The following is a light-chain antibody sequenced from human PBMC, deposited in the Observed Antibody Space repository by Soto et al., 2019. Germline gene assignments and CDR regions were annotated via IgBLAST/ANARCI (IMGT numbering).Light chain of an antibody. J-gene: IGLJ1*01. CDR1: SSDIGGYGR. CDR3: SSYSSHRTPYV. V-gene: IGLV2-14*03. Sequence: QSVLTQPASVSGSPGQSITISCIGTSSDIGGYGRISWYEQYPGKAPKLIIYDVSKRPSGVSARFSASKSGNTASLTISGLQAEDEADYYCSSYSSHRTPYVFGGGTKVTVL. CDR2: DVS.